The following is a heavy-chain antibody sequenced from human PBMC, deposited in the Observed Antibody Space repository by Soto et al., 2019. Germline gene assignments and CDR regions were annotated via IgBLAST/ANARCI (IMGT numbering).Heavy chain of an antibody. CDR1: GLTFPSYA. Sequence: LLESGGGLVQPGGSLRLSCAASGLTFPSYAMNWVRQAPGKGLEWVSAIGSSGANTYYADSVKGRFTISRDNSKNTVYLQMNSLRAEDTAVYYCAKGSSSTQYLNYYFYHMDVWGKGTTVSVSS. CDR3: AKGSSSTQYLNYYFYHMDV. CDR2: IGSSGANT. J-gene: IGHJ6*03. V-gene: IGHV3-23*01. D-gene: IGHD2-2*01.